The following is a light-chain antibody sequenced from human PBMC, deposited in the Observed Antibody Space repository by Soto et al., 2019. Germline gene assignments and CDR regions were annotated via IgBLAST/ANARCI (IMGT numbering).Light chain of an antibody. CDR3: AAWDYSLTGSWV. CDR1: SSNIGHNP. CDR2: SNS. Sequence: QSVLTQPPSASGTPGQTVTISCSGSSSNIGHNPVNWYQQLPGTAPKLLIYSNSHRPSGVPDRFSGSKSGTSASLAISRLQSEDEADYYCAAWDYSLTGSWVFGGGTKLTVL. V-gene: IGLV1-44*01. J-gene: IGLJ3*02.